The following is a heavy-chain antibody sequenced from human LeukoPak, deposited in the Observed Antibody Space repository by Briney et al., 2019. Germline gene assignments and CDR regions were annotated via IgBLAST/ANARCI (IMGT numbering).Heavy chain of an antibody. Sequence: GGSLRLSCAASGFTFSGYAMSWVREAPGKGLEWVSAISGSGGSTYYADSVKGRFTISRDNSKNTLYLQMNSLRAEDTAVYYWAKDSGFSGYNIFDYWGQGTLVTGS. D-gene: IGHD6-25*01. CDR2: ISGSGGST. CDR3: AKDSGFSGYNIFDY. CDR1: GFTFSGYA. J-gene: IGHJ4*02. V-gene: IGHV3-23*01.